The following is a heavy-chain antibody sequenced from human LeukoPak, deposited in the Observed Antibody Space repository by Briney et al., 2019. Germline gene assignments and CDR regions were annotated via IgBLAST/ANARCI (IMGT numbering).Heavy chain of an antibody. Sequence: SETLSLTCAVYGGSFSGYYWSWIRQPPGKGLEWIGEINHSGSTNYNPSLKSRVTISVDTSKNQFSLKLSSVTAADTAVYYCARVIGLRFLEWLPSHYYYYYMDVWGKGTTVTVSS. CDR1: GGSFSGYY. D-gene: IGHD3-3*01. CDR2: INHSGST. J-gene: IGHJ6*03. CDR3: ARVIGLRFLEWLPSHYYYYYMDV. V-gene: IGHV4-34*01.